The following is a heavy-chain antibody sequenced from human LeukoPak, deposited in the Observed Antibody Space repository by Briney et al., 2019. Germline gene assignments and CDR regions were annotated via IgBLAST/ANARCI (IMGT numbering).Heavy chain of an antibody. D-gene: IGHD4-17*01. Sequence: PSETLSLTCTVSGGSISSSSYHWGWIRQPPGKGLEWIGSIYYSGSTYYNPSLKSRVTISVDTSKNQFSLKLSSVTAADTAVYYCARHQDYGDPWAFDYWGQGTLVTVSS. CDR3: ARHQDYGDPWAFDY. CDR1: GGSISSSSYH. J-gene: IGHJ4*02. V-gene: IGHV4-39*01. CDR2: IYYSGST.